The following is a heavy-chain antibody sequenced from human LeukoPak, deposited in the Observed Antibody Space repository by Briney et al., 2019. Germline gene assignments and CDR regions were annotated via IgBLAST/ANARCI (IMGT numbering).Heavy chain of an antibody. CDR2: INPNSGGS. CDR1: GYTFTVYY. D-gene: IGHD7-27*01. Sequence: GASVKVSCKASGYTFTVYYMHWVRQAPGQGLEWMGWINPNSGGSNYAQKFQGRVTMTRDTSISTAYMELSRLRSDDTAVYYCARSSGGLGTDYWGQGTLVTVSS. CDR3: ARSSGGLGTDY. V-gene: IGHV1-2*02. J-gene: IGHJ4*02.